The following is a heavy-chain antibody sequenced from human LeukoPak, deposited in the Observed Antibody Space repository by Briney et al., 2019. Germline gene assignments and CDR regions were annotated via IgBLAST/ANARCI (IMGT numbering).Heavy chain of an antibody. V-gene: IGHV1-24*01. CDR2: FDPEDGET. Sequence: ASVRVSCKVSGYTLTELSMHWVRQAPGKGLEWMGGFDPEDGETIYAQKFQDRVTMTEDTSTDTAYMELSSLRSEDTAVYYCATDRGATTSPYFDYWGQGTLVTVSS. CDR1: GYTLTELS. CDR3: ATDRGATTSPYFDY. D-gene: IGHD5-12*01. J-gene: IGHJ4*02.